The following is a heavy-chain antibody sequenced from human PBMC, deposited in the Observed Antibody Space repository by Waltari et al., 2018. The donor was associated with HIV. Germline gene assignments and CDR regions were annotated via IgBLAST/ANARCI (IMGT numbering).Heavy chain of an antibody. CDR2: IYYSGGT. D-gene: IGHD5-12*01. Sequence: QLQLQESGPGLVKPSETLSLTCSVSGGSISSCDYHCDYHWGWIRQTPGKGLEWIGNIYYSGGTFYNPSLKSRVTISADTSKNQFSLKLSSVTAADTAVYFCMRHPGYIPPDYWGQGILVTVSS. V-gene: IGHV4-39*01. J-gene: IGHJ4*02. CDR1: GGSISSCDYH. CDR3: MRHPGYIPPDY.